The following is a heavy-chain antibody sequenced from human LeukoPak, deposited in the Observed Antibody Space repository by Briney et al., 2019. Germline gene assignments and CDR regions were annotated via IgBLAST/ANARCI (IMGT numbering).Heavy chain of an antibody. CDR3: ARDGDY. J-gene: IGHJ4*02. CDR1: GGSVSSGSYY. V-gene: IGHV4-61*01. CDR2: IYYSGGST. Sequence: NPSETLSLTCTVSGGSVSSGSYYWSWIRQPPGKGLEWIGYIYYSGGSTNYNPSLKSRVTISADTSKNQFSLKLSSVTAADTAVYYCARDGDYWGQGTLVTISP.